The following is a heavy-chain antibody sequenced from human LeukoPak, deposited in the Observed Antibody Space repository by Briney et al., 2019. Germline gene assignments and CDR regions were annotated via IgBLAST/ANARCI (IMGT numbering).Heavy chain of an antibody. J-gene: IGHJ6*02. CDR2: ISYDGSNK. D-gene: IGHD3-10*01. CDR3: AREHGSGPYYYYYYGMDV. V-gene: IGHV3-30-3*01. CDR1: GFTFSSYA. Sequence: PGRSLRLSCAASGFTFSSYAMHWVRQAPGKGLEWVAVISYDGSNKYYADSVKGRFTISRDNSKNTLYLQMNSLRAEDTAVYYCAREHGSGPYYYYYYGMDVWGQGTTVTVSS.